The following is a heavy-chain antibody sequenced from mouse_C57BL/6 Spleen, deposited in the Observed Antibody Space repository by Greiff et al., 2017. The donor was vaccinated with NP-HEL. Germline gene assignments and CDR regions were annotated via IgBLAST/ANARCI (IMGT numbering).Heavy chain of an antibody. V-gene: IGHV1-53*01. CDR2: INPSNGGT. CDR3: AVEHSNYGYFDV. CDR1: GYTFTSYW. D-gene: IGHD2-5*01. Sequence: QVQLQQPGTELVKPGASVKLSCKASGYTFTSYWMHWVKQRPGQGLEWIGNINPSNGGTNYNEKFKSKATLTVDKSTSTAYMQLSSLTSEDSAVYYCAVEHSNYGYFDVWGTGTTVTVSS. J-gene: IGHJ1*03.